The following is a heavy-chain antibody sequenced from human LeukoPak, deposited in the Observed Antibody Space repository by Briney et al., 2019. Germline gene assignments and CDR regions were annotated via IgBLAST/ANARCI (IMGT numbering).Heavy chain of an antibody. CDR1: GFTFSSYW. CDR2: IRQDGNEK. D-gene: IGHD6-19*01. V-gene: IGHV3-7*01. J-gene: IGHJ4*02. CDR3: ASSGMAVAYYFDY. Sequence: GGSLRLSCAASGFTFSSYWMSWVRQAPGKGLEWVANIRQDGNEKYYVDSVKGRFTISRDNAKNSLYLQMNSLRAEDTAVYYCASSGMAVAYYFDYWGQGTLVTVSS.